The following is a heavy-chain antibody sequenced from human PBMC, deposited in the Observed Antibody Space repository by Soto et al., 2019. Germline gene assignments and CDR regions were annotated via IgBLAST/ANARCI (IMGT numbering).Heavy chain of an antibody. D-gene: IGHD2-15*01. Sequence: PSETLSLTCTVSGGSISSSSYYWGWIRQPPGKGLEWIGSIYYSGSTYYNPSLKSRVTISVDTSKNQFSPKLSSVTAADTAVYYCARPILGYCSGGSCYRNYYYMDVWGKGTTVTVSS. J-gene: IGHJ6*03. CDR1: GGSISSSSYY. CDR2: IYYSGST. CDR3: ARPILGYCSGGSCYRNYYYMDV. V-gene: IGHV4-39*01.